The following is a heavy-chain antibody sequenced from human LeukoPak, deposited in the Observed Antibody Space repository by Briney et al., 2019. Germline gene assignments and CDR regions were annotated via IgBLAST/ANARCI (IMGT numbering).Heavy chain of an antibody. J-gene: IGHJ4*02. CDR3: ARDLYYSNYGVDY. CDR2: INHSGST. V-gene: IGHV4-34*01. D-gene: IGHD4-11*01. Sequence: NPSETLSLTCAVYGGSFSGYYWSWVREPPGKGLGWIGEINHSGSTNYNPSLKSRVTISVDTSKNQFSLKLSSVTAADTAVYYCARDLYYSNYGVDYWGQGTLVTVSS. CDR1: GGSFSGYY.